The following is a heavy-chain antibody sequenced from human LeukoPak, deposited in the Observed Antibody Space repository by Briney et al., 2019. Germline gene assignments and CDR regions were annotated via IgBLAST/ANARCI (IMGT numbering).Heavy chain of an antibody. V-gene: IGHV4-34*01. Sequence: SETLSLTCAVYGGSFSGYYWSWIRQPPGKGREWIGEINHSGSTNYNPSLKSRVTISVDTSKNQFSLKLSSVTAADTAVYYCARRAPYYGSGSYYSLSTPFDYWGQGTLVTVSS. J-gene: IGHJ4*02. D-gene: IGHD3-10*01. CDR2: INHSGST. CDR3: ARRAPYYGSGSYYSLSTPFDY. CDR1: GGSFSGYY.